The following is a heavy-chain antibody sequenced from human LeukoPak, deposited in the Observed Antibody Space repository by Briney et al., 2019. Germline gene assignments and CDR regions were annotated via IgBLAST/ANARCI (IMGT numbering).Heavy chain of an antibody. CDR2: IYYSGSS. D-gene: IGHD3-22*01. Sequence: PGGPLRLSFTASGFTFGDYARSWIRQPPGKVLEWIGDIYYSGSSNYNPSLKSRVTISLYTSKNQLSLRLSSVTAADTAVYYCARVHSSDSGALDYWGPGTLVTVSS. CDR1: GFTFGDYA. V-gene: IGHV4-59*01. J-gene: IGHJ4*02. CDR3: ARVHSSDSGALDY.